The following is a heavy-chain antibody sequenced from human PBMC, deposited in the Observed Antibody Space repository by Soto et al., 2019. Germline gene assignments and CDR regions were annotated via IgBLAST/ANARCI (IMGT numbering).Heavy chain of an antibody. CDR2: IYYSGST. V-gene: IGHV4-39*01. CDR1: GGSISSSSYY. J-gene: IGHJ6*02. Sequence: QLQLQESGPGLVKPSETLSLTCTVSGGSISSSSYYWGWIRQPPGKGLEWIGSIYYSGSTYYNPSLKARATISVDTSTNQRSLRVSSVTAADTAVYYCARPATAAAGTTYNYYYGMGVWGRGTTVTVSS. CDR3: ARPATAAAGTTYNYYYGMGV. D-gene: IGHD6-13*01.